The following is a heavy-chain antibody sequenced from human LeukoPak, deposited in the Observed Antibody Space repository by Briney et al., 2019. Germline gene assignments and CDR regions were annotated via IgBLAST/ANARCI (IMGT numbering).Heavy chain of an antibody. CDR3: ARERGLWFGELLFDY. V-gene: IGHV6-1*01. CDR1: GDSVSSNSAA. Sequence: SQTLSLTCAISGDSVSSNSAAWNWIRQSPSRGLEWLGRTYYRSKWYNDYAVSVKSRITINPDTSKNQFSLQPNSVTPEDTAVYYCARERGLWFGELLFDYWGQGTLVTVSS. J-gene: IGHJ4*02. CDR2: TYYRSKWYN. D-gene: IGHD3-10*01.